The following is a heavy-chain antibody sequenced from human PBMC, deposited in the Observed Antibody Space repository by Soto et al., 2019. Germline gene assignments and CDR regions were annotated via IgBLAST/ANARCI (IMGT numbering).Heavy chain of an antibody. CDR1: GRSISSGGYY. D-gene: IGHD4-17*01. J-gene: IGHJ3*02. Sequence: PSETLSRTCTVSGRSISSGGYYWSWIRQHPGKGLEWIGYIYYSGSTYYNPSLKSRVTISVDTSKNQFTLKLSSVTAADTAVYYCARNDYGDYNDAFDIWGQGTMVTVSS. CDR2: IYYSGST. V-gene: IGHV4-31*03. CDR3: ARNDYGDYNDAFDI.